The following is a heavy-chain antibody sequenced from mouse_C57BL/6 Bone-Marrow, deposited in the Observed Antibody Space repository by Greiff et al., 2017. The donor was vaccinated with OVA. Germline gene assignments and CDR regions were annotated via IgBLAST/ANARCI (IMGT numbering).Heavy chain of an antibody. CDR1: GYTFTSYW. D-gene: IGHD2-4*01. Sequence: QVQLQQPGAELVMPGASVKLSCKASGYTFTSYWMHWVKQRPGQGLEWIGEIDPSDSYTNYTQKFKGKSTLTVDKSSSTAYMQLSSLTSDDSAVYYCAREGNYDYNFDYWGQGTTLTVSS. CDR3: AREGNYDYNFDY. J-gene: IGHJ2*01. CDR2: IDPSDSYT. V-gene: IGHV1-69*01.